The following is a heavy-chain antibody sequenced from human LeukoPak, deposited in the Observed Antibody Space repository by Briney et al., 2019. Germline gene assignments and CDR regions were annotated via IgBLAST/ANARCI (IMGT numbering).Heavy chain of an antibody. Sequence: MASETLSLTCAVSGYSISSSNWWGWIRQPPGKGLEWIGYIYYSGSTYYNPSLKSRVTMSVDTSKNQFSLKLSSVTAVDTAVYYCARYNWNTWFDPWGQGALVTVSS. CDR1: GYSISSSNW. D-gene: IGHD1-1*01. CDR2: IYYSGST. J-gene: IGHJ5*02. V-gene: IGHV4-28*01. CDR3: ARYNWNTWFDP.